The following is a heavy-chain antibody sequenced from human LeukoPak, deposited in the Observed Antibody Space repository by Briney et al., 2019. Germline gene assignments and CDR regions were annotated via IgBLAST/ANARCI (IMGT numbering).Heavy chain of an antibody. V-gene: IGHV4-38-2*01. Sequence: PSVTLSLTCAVSGYSISSGYYWGWIRQPPGKGLEWIGSIYHSGSTYYNPSLKSRVTISVDTSKNQSSLKLSSVTAADTAVYYCARRRNMDVWGKGTTVTVSS. J-gene: IGHJ6*03. CDR2: IYHSGST. CDR1: GYSISSGYY. CDR3: ARRRNMDV.